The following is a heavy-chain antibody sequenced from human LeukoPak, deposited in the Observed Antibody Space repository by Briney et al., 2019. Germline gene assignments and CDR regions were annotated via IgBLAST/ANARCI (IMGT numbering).Heavy chain of an antibody. CDR3: AHITSPCRDGYYRGWFDP. D-gene: IGHD4-17*01. V-gene: IGHV2-5*02. CDR1: GFSLSTSGVG. CDR2: IYWDDDK. Sequence: ESGPTLVNPTPALTLTCTFSGFSLSTSGVGVGWIRQPPGKALEWLALIYWDDDKRYSPSLKSRLTIPKDNSKNQVVPTMTNMAPVDTATYYCAHITSPCRDGYYRGWFDPWGQGTLVTVSS. J-gene: IGHJ5*02.